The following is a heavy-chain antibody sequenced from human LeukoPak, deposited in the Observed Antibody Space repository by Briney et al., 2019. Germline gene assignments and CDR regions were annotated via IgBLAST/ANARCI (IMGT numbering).Heavy chain of an antibody. D-gene: IGHD5-24*01. Sequence: GSVKVSCKASGYTFTSYDINWVRQATGQGLEWVGWMNPNSGNTGYAQKSQGRVTMTRNTSISTEYMELSSLRSEDTDVYYCALMALNGGKGIDYWGQGTLVTVSS. J-gene: IGHJ4*02. CDR1: GYTFTSYD. V-gene: IGHV1-8*01. CDR3: ALMALNGGKGIDY. CDR2: MNPNSGNT.